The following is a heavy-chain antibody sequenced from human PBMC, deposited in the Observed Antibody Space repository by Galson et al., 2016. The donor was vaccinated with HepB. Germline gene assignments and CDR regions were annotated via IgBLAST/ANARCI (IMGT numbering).Heavy chain of an antibody. CDR1: GHILTELS. D-gene: IGHD3-16*02. CDR2: FDPEEGDT. Sequence: SVKVSCKVSGHILTELSMHWVRQAPGKGLEWMGSFDPEEGDTIYAQQFQGRVTMTGDTSTDTVYMELSSLRSEDTAVYYCATDAGLSPPTVIHGTTHGMDVWGQGTTVTVSS. CDR3: ATDAGLSPPTVIHGTTHGMDV. J-gene: IGHJ6*02. V-gene: IGHV1-24*01.